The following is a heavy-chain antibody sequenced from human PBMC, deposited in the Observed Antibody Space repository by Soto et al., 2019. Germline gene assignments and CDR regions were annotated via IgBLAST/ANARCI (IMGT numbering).Heavy chain of an antibody. V-gene: IGHV4-38-2*02. J-gene: IGHJ4*02. CDR3: ARDLFSSGWAPYYFDY. CDR1: VYSISSGYY. CDR2: IYHSGST. D-gene: IGHD6-19*01. Sequence: SETLSLTCAVSVYSISSGYYCGWIRQPPGKGLEWIGSIYHSGSTYYNPSLKSRVTISVDTSKNQFSLKLSSVTAADTAVYYCARDLFSSGWAPYYFDYWGQGTLVTVSS.